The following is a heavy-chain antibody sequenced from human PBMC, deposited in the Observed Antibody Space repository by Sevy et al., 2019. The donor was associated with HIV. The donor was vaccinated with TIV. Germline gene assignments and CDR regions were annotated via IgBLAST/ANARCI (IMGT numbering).Heavy chain of an antibody. D-gene: IGHD3-10*01. CDR1: GFTFSSYW. J-gene: IGHJ6*02. CDR3: ARDRGSYGSGSYYYYGMDV. Sequence: GWSLRLSCAASGFTFSSYWMSWVRLAPGKGLEWVANIKQDGSEKYYVDSVKGRFTISRDNAKNSLYLQMNSLRAEDTAVYYCARDRGSYGSGSYYYYGMDVWGQGTTVTVSS. CDR2: IKQDGSEK. V-gene: IGHV3-7*01.